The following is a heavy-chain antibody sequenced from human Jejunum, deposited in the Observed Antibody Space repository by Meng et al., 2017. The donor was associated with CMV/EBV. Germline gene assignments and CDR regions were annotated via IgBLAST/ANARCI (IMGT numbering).Heavy chain of an antibody. D-gene: IGHD3-16*02. CDR2: IYYGGSA. J-gene: IGHJ4*02. Sequence: LSLPCTISSGSFSSNSYYRGWISQPPGKGLEWSGTIYYGGSAYYNPSLKSRVAISVDTSKNQFSLKLTSVTAADTAVYYCVRRYLDWGRGTLVTVSS. V-gene: IGHV4-39*01. CDR3: VRRYLD. CDR1: SGSFSSNSYY.